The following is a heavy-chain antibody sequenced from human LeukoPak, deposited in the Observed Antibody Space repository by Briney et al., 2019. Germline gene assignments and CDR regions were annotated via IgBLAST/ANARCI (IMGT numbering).Heavy chain of an antibody. Sequence: GGSLRLSCAASGFTFSDYYMSWIRQAPGKGLEWVSYIRSSGSSIYYADSVKGRFTISRDNAKNSLYLQMNSLRAEDTAVYCCARGHYHSSGYPYFDFWGQGTLVTVSS. J-gene: IGHJ4*02. V-gene: IGHV3-11*01. CDR2: IRSSGSSI. CDR3: ARGHYHSSGYPYFDF. D-gene: IGHD3-22*01. CDR1: GFTFSDYY.